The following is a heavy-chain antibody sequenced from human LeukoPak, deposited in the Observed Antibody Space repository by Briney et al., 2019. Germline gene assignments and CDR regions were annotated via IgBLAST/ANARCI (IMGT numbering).Heavy chain of an antibody. J-gene: IGHJ4*02. CDR2: ISYDGSNK. CDR3: ARERGDPTGDY. CDR1: GFTFSSYG. D-gene: IGHD2-21*01. Sequence: QPGGSLRLSCAASGFTFSSYGMHWVRQAPGKGLEWVAVISYDGSNKYYADSVKGRFTISRDNSKNTLYLQMNSLRAEDTAVYYCARERGDPTGDYWGQGTLVTVAS. V-gene: IGHV3-30*03.